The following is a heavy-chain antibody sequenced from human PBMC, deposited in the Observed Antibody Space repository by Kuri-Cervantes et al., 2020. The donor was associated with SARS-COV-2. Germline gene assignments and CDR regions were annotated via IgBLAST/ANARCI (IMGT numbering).Heavy chain of an antibody. CDR3: AIDSSIVVGRKGYYGMDV. CDR1: GFTFSSYS. Sequence: GESPKISCPASGFTFSSYSMNWVPQAPGKGLEWVSSISSSCSHIYHADSVQGRFTISRDNAKNSLYLQMNSLRVEDTAVFYCAIDSSIVVGRKGYYGMDVWGQGTTVTVSS. CDR2: ISSSCSHI. D-gene: IGHD2-2*01. V-gene: IGHV3-21*01. J-gene: IGHJ6*02.